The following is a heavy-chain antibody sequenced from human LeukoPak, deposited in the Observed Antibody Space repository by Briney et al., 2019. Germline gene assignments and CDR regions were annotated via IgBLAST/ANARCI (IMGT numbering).Heavy chain of an antibody. Sequence: SGTLSLTCAVSGGSISSSNWWSWVRQPPGKGLEWIGEIYHSGSTNYNPSLKSRVTISVDKSKNQFSLKLSSVTAADTAVYYCAREDTMVRGVIKNDACDIWGQGTMVTVSS. CDR3: AREDTMVRGVIKNDACDI. CDR1: GGSISSSNW. D-gene: IGHD3-10*01. V-gene: IGHV4-4*02. CDR2: IYHSGST. J-gene: IGHJ3*02.